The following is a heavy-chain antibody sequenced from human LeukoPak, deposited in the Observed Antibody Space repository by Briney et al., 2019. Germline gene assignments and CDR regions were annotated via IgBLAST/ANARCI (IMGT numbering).Heavy chain of an antibody. V-gene: IGHV3-53*01. Sequence: GGSLRLSCAASGFTVSSNYMSWVRQVPGKGLEWVSVIYSGGSTYYADSVKGRFTISRDNSKNTLYLQMNSLRAEDTAVYYCARDWIGGYDELYYYYYGMDVWGQGTTVTVSS. CDR3: ARDWIGGYDELYYYYYGMDV. J-gene: IGHJ6*02. CDR1: GFTVSSNY. CDR2: IYSGGST. D-gene: IGHD5-12*01.